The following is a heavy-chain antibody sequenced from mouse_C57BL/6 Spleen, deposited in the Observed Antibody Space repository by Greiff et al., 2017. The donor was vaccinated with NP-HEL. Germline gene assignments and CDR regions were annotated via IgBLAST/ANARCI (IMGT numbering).Heavy chain of an antibody. Sequence: EVQLVESGGGLVKPGGSLKLSCAASGFTFSDYGMHWVRQAPEKGLEWVAYISSGSSTIYYADTVKGRFTISRDNAKNTLFLQMTSLRSEDTAMYYGARGDYYGSRYYAMDYWGQGTSVTVSS. CDR1: GFTFSDYG. CDR2: ISSGSSTI. CDR3: ARGDYYGSRYYAMDY. D-gene: IGHD1-1*01. V-gene: IGHV5-17*01. J-gene: IGHJ4*01.